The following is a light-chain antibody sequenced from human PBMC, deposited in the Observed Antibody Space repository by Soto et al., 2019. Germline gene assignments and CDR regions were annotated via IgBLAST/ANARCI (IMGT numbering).Light chain of an antibody. CDR2: DAS. CDR1: QGTSSY. Sequence: DIQLTQSPSFLSASVGDRVTITCRASQGTSSYLAWFQQKPGKAPNLLIYDASSLESGVPSRFRGSGSGAEFTLTISSLQPDDFATYYCQQYDTYPLTFGGGTKVDIK. CDR3: QQYDTYPLT. V-gene: IGKV1-9*01. J-gene: IGKJ4*01.